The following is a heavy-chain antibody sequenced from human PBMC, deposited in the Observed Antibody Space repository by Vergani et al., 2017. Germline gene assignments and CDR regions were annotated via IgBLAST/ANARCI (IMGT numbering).Heavy chain of an antibody. CDR2: IYYSGST. D-gene: IGHD2-2*02. CDR3: ARDYGVGYCSSTSCYTRAFDI. J-gene: IGHJ3*02. Sequence: QVQLRQWGAGLVKPSETLSLTCTVSGGSISSGDYYWSWIRQPPGKGLEWIGYIYYSGSTYYNPSLKSRVTISVDTSKNQFSLKLSSVTAADTAVYYCARDYGVGYCSSTSCYTRAFDIWGQGTMVTVSS. CDR1: GGSISSGDYY. V-gene: IGHV4-30-4*01.